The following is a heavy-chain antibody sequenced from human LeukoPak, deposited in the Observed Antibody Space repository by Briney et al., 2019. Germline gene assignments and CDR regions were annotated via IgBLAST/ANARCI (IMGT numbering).Heavy chain of an antibody. J-gene: IGHJ6*02. Sequence: GGSLRLSCAASGFTFSSYGMHWVRQAPGKGLEWVAVIWYDGSNKYYADSAKGRFTISRDNSKNTLYLQMNSLRAEDTAVYYCARVQSAYYYYYGMDVWGQGTTVTVSS. CDR3: ARVQSAYYYYYGMDV. CDR1: GFTFSSYG. V-gene: IGHV3-33*01. CDR2: IWYDGSNK.